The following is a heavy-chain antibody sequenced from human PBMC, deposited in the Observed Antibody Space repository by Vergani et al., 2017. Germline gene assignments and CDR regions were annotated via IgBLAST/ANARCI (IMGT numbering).Heavy chain of an antibody. J-gene: IGHJ3*02. Sequence: QLQLQESGPGLVKLSETLSLTCTVSGGSISSSSYYWGWIRQLPGKGLEWIGSIYYSGSTYYNPSLKSRVTISVDTSKNQFSLKLSSVTAADTAVYYCARDGGSGWYGGAFDIWGQGTMVTVSS. CDR3: ARDGGSGWYGGAFDI. D-gene: IGHD6-19*01. V-gene: IGHV4-39*02. CDR2: IYYSGST. CDR1: GGSISSSSYY.